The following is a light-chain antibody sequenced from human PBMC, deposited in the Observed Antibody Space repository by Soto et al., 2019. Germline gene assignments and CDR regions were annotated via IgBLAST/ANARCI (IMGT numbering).Light chain of an antibody. CDR2: EVT. Sequence: QSVLTQPASVSGSPGQSITISCTGTSSDVGAYNYVSWYQQHSGKAPKLIIYEVTNRPSGVSNRFSASKSGNTASLTIFGLQAEDEADYHCSSYTSSSSWVFGGGTKVTVL. V-gene: IGLV2-14*01. CDR3: SSYTSSSSWV. CDR1: SSDVGAYNY. J-gene: IGLJ3*02.